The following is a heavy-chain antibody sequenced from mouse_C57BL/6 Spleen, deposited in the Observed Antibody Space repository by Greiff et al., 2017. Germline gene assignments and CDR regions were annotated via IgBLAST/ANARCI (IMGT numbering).Heavy chain of an antibody. CDR1: GYTFTSYG. Sequence: QVQLKQSGAELARPGASVKLSCKASGYTFTSYGISWVKQRTGQGLEWIGEIYPRSGNTYYNEKFKGKATLTADKSSSTAYMELRSLTSEDSAVYFCARNLFITTVVATGAMDYWGQGTSVTVSS. CDR2: IYPRSGNT. V-gene: IGHV1-81*01. J-gene: IGHJ4*01. CDR3: ARNLFITTVVATGAMDY. D-gene: IGHD1-1*01.